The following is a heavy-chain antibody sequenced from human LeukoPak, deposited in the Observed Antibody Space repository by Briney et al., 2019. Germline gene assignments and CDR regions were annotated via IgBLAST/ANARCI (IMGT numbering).Heavy chain of an antibody. V-gene: IGHV3-21*01. CDR2: ISSSSTYI. J-gene: IGHJ4*02. CDR1: GFTFSNYY. D-gene: IGHD1-26*01. CDR3: ARDQRGGTYSDY. Sequence: NPGGSLRLSCTTSGFTFSNYYMNWVRQAPGEGLEFVSSISSSSTYIYYADSVKGRFTISRDDAKNSLYLQMNSLRAEDTALYYCARDQRGGTYSDYWGQGTLVTVSS.